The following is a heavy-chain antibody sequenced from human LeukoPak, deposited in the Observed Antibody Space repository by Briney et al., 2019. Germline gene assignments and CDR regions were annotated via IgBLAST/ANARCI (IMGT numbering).Heavy chain of an antibody. Sequence: GGSLRLSCAASGFTFDDYAMHWVRQAPGKGLEWVSCFRSSSYIYYADSVRGRFTISRDNAKNSLYLQMNSLRAEDTAVYYCARELPLTIFGVANGMDVWGQGTTVIVSS. J-gene: IGHJ6*02. D-gene: IGHD3-3*01. CDR2: FRSSSYI. V-gene: IGHV3-69-1*01. CDR1: GFTFDDYA. CDR3: ARELPLTIFGVANGMDV.